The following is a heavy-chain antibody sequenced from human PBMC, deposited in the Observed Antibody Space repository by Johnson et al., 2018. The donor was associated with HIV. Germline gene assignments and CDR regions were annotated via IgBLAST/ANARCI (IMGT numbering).Heavy chain of an antibody. CDR1: GFTLSSYG. Sequence: QVQPMDPGGGCVQPGRSPRISCAGSGFTLSSYGMHWVSQAPGKGLEWVPFIRYDGSNKYSADSVKGRFTISRDNSKNTLYLQMNSLRAEDTAVYYCASGDDDGFWGQGTMVTGSS. J-gene: IGHJ3*01. V-gene: IGHV3-30*02. D-gene: IGHD5-12*01. CDR3: ASGDDDGF. CDR2: IRYDGSNK.